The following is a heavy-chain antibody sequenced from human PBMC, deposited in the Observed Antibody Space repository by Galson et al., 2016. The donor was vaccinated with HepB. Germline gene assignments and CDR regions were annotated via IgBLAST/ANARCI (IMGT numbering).Heavy chain of an antibody. D-gene: IGHD3-3*01. CDR2: IKFDGNEK. V-gene: IGHV3-7*03. J-gene: IGHJ2*01. CDR3: ASLRFKGFDL. CDR1: GFTFSSYW. Sequence: SLRLSCAASGFTFSSYWMTWVRQAPGKGLEWVANIKFDGNEKDYVDSVKGRFTISRDNAKNSLYLQMNSLRVDDTAVYYCASLRFKGFDLWGRGTLVTVSS.